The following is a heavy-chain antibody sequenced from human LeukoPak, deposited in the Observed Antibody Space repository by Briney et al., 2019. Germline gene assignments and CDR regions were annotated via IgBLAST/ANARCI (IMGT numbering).Heavy chain of an antibody. Sequence: GASVKVSCKASGYTFTSYGISWVRQAPGQGLEWMGWISAYNGNTNYAQKLQGRVTMTTDTSTSTAYMELRSLRSDDTAVYYCARGGGLYVWGSYRQEGFDYWGQGTLVTVSS. V-gene: IGHV1-18*01. CDR1: GYTFTSYG. CDR3: ARGGGLYVWGSYRQEGFDY. CDR2: ISAYNGNT. D-gene: IGHD3-16*02. J-gene: IGHJ4*02.